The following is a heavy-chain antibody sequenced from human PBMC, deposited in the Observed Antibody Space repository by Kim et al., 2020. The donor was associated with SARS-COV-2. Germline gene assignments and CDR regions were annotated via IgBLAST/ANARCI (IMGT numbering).Heavy chain of an antibody. V-gene: IGHV3-49*03. Sequence: GGSLRLSCTASGFTVGDYAMSWFRQAPGKGLEWVGFIRSKAYGGTTEYAASVKGRFTISRDDSKSIAYLQMNSLKTEDTAVYYCTTFHYDFWSGYFGDYWGQGTLVTVSS. J-gene: IGHJ4*02. CDR2: IRSKAYGGTT. CDR1: GFTVGDYA. CDR3: TTFHYDFWSGYFGDY. D-gene: IGHD3-3*01.